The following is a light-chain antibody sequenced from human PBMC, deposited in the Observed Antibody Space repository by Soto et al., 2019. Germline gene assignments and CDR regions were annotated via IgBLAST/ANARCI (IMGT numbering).Light chain of an antibody. J-gene: IGKJ1*01. CDR1: QSISAW. V-gene: IGKV1-5*03. Sequence: DIQMTQSPSTLSASVGDSVSINCRASQSISAWLAWYQQKPGKAPRLLIYKASTLEIGVPSRFSGSGSGTDFTLTISSLQPEDFATYYCLQDYNYPLTFGQGTKVDI. CDR3: LQDYNYPLT. CDR2: KAS.